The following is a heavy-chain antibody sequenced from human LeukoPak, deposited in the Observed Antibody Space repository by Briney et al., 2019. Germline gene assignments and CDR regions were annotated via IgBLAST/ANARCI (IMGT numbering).Heavy chain of an antibody. CDR1: GFRFDDYG. Sequence: PGGSLRLSCAASGFRFDDYGMSWVRQAPGKGLEWVSGINWNGGSTGYADSVKGRFTISRDNGKNSLYLQMNSLRAEDTALYYCAKDRGPRFLYMAVWGKGTTVTVSS. J-gene: IGHJ6*03. V-gene: IGHV3-20*04. CDR2: INWNGGST. D-gene: IGHD3-10*01. CDR3: AKDRGPRFLYMAV.